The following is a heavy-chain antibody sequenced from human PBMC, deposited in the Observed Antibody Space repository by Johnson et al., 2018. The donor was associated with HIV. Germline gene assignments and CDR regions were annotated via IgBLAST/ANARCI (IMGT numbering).Heavy chain of an antibody. D-gene: IGHD6-13*01. Sequence: QVQLVESGGGVVQPGRSLRLSCAASGFSFSDSAMHWVRQAPGKGLEWVAVISFDGSTIYYANSVEGRFTISRDNSRDTRSLQMNSLRVEDTAVYYCARSSTWQLVPAFGVWGQGTMVTVSS. CDR3: ARSSTWQLVPAFGV. J-gene: IGHJ3*01. CDR1: GFSFSDSA. V-gene: IGHV3-30-3*01. CDR2: ISFDGSTI.